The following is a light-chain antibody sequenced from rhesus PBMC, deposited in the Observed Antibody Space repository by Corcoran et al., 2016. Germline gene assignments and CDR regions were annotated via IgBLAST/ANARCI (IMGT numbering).Light chain of an antibody. CDR1: QGISNY. CDR3: QHYYSPPFT. V-gene: IGKV1S21*01. CDR2: EAS. J-gene: IGKJ3*01. Sequence: DIQMTQSPSSLSASVGDRVTITCRASQGISNYLSWYQQTPGETPKLLIYEASSLQSGIPSRFSGSGSGTDFTLTISSLQSEDFATYYCQHYYSPPFTFGPGTKLDIK.